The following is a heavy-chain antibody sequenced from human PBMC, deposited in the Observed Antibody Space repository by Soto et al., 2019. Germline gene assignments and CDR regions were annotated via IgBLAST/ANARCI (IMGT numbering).Heavy chain of an antibody. CDR2: ISGSGGST. CDR3: TRDLAARSSSSWYPYYYYYYGMDV. CDR1: GFTFRSYA. Sequence: SMRLSWTASGFTFRSYAMSWVRQALGKGLEWVSAISGSGGSTYYADSVKGRFTISRDNSKNTLYLQMNSLKTEDTAVYYCTRDLAARSSSSWYPYYYYYYGMDVWGQGTPVTVSS. V-gene: IGHV3-23*01. J-gene: IGHJ6*02. D-gene: IGHD6-13*01.